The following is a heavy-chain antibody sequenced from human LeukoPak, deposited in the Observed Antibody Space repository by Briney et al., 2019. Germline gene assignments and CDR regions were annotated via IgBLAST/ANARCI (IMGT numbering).Heavy chain of an antibody. D-gene: IGHD3-16*02. J-gene: IGHJ4*02. V-gene: IGHV3-30-3*01. CDR3: ARARYYVWGSYRPYYFDY. Sequence: GGSLRLSCAASGFTFSSYAMHWVRQAPGKGLEWVAVISYDGSNKYYADSVKGRLTISRDNSKNTLYLQMNSLRAEDTAVYYCARARYYVWGSYRPYYFDYWGQGTLVTVSS. CDR1: GFTFSSYA. CDR2: ISYDGSNK.